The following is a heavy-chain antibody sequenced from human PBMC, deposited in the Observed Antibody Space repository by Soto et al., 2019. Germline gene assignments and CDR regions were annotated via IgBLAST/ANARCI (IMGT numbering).Heavy chain of an antibody. D-gene: IGHD6-19*01. Sequence: GASVKVSCKASGYTFASYGISWVRQAPGQGLEWMGWISAYNGDTNYAQKLQGRVTMTTDTSTSTAYMEMRSLRADDTAVYYCARLPRLGSGWYRWFDPWGQGTLVTVSS. CDR2: ISAYNGDT. CDR1: GYTFASYG. V-gene: IGHV1-18*01. CDR3: ARLPRLGSGWYRWFDP. J-gene: IGHJ5*02.